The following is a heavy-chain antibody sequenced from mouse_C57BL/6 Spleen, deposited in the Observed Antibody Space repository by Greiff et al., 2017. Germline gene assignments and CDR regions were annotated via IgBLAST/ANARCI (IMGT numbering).Heavy chain of an antibody. CDR2: INPNNGGT. J-gene: IGHJ3*01. CDR3: ATGFAY. Sequence: EVMLQQSGPELVKPGASVKISCKASGYTFTDYYMNWVKQSHGKSLEWIGDINPNNGGTSYNQKFKGKATLTVDKSSSTAYMELRSLTSEDSAVYYCATGFAYWGQGTLVTVSA. CDR1: GYTFTDYY. V-gene: IGHV1-26*01.